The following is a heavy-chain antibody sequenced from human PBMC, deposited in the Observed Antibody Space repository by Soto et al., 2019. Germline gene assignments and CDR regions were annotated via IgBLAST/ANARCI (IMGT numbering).Heavy chain of an antibody. CDR2: ISYDGSNK. Sequence: QVPLVESGGGVVQPERSLRLSCAASGFTFSSYGMHWVRQAPGKGLEWVAVISYDGSNKYYADSVKGRFTISRDNSKNTLYLQMNSLRAEDTAVYYCAKDTIAVAPTFDYWGQGTLVTVSS. CDR1: GFTFSSYG. D-gene: IGHD6-19*01. V-gene: IGHV3-30*18. J-gene: IGHJ4*02. CDR3: AKDTIAVAPTFDY.